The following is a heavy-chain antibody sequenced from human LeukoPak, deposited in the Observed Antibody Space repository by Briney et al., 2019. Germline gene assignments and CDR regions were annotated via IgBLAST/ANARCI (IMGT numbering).Heavy chain of an antibody. Sequence: SETLSLTCAVYGGSFSGYYWSWIRQPPGKGLEWIGEINHSGSTNYNPSLKSRVTISVDTSKNQFSLKLSSVTAADTAVYYCARQGGCVTRSCFDFDFWGQGTLVTVSS. CDR3: ARQGGCVTRSCFDFDF. V-gene: IGHV4-34*01. J-gene: IGHJ4*02. D-gene: IGHD2-15*01. CDR1: GGSFSGYY. CDR2: INHSGST.